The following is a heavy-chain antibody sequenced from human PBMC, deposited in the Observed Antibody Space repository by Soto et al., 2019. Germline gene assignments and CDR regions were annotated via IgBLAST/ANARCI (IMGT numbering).Heavy chain of an antibody. V-gene: IGHV3-64*01. Sequence: GGSLRLSCAASGFTFSSYAMHWVRQAPGKGLEYVSVITSNGGNTDYASSVKGRFTISRDNSKNTLYLQMGSLRAEDMAVYYCARRIPFGYDMDVWGQGTTVTVSS. J-gene: IGHJ6*02. CDR1: GFTFSSYA. CDR3: ARRIPFGYDMDV. CDR2: ITSNGGNT. D-gene: IGHD2-21*01.